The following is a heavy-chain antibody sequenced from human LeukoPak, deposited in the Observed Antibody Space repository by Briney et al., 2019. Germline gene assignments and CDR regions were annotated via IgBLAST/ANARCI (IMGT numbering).Heavy chain of an antibody. J-gene: IGHJ5*02. Sequence: GASVKVSCKASGGTFSSYAISWVRQAPGQGLEWMGGIIPIFGTVNYAQKFQGRVTITADKSTSTAYMELTSLRSDDTAVYYCARDSWLGNPWGQGTLVTVSP. V-gene: IGHV1-69*06. CDR1: GGTFSSYA. D-gene: IGHD3-10*01. CDR3: ARDSWLGNP. CDR2: IIPIFGTV.